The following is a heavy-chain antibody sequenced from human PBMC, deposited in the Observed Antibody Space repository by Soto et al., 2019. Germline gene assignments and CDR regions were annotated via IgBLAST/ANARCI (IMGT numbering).Heavy chain of an antibody. CDR3: AKDRGITMVRGAPDY. Sequence: GGSLRLSCAASGFTFSSYGMHWVRQAPGKGLEWVAVISYDGSNKYYADSVKGRFTISRDNSKNTLYLQMNSLRAEDTAVYYCAKDRGITMVRGAPDYWGQGTMVTVSS. CDR2: ISYDGSNK. CDR1: GFTFSSYG. J-gene: IGHJ4*02. D-gene: IGHD3-10*01. V-gene: IGHV3-30*18.